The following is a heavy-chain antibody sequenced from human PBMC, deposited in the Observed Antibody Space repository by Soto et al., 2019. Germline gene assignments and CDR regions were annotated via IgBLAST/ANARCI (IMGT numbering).Heavy chain of an antibody. V-gene: IGHV1-8*01. Sequence: QVQLVQSGAEVKKPGASVKVSCKASGYTFTSYDINWVRQATGQGLEWMGWMNPNRGNTGYAQKFQGRVTMTRNTSKSTAYMKLSSLRSEDTAVYYCARGLDDSNHLYYWGQGTLVTVSS. CDR3: ARGLDDSNHLYY. D-gene: IGHD1-1*01. CDR2: MNPNRGNT. CDR1: GYTFTSYD. J-gene: IGHJ4*02.